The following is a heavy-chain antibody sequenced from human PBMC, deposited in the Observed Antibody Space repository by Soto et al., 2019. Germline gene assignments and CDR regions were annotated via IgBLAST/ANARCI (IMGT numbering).Heavy chain of an antibody. CDR2: IYYSGTT. Sequence: XTLSLPCTVSGGSLSSSSYDWGWIRQPPGKGLEWIGTIYYSGTTIYNPSLKSRVTISVDTSKNPFSLKLSSVTAAETAVYYCARQGLRYYSYGMDIWGQGTTLTVS. V-gene: IGHV4-39*01. J-gene: IGHJ6*02. CDR1: GGSLSSSSYD. CDR3: ARQGLRYYSYGMDI. D-gene: IGHD3-16*02.